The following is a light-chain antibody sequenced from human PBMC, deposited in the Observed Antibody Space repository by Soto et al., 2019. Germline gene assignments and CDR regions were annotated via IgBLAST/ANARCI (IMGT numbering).Light chain of an antibody. CDR1: SGHSTYV. J-gene: IGLJ2*01. CDR2: ISSDGSH. V-gene: IGLV4-69*01. CDR3: QTWGTGMV. Sequence: QSVLTQSPSASASLGASVKLTCTLSSGHSTYVIAWHQQQPDKGPRYLMTISSDGSHNKGDGIPDRFSGSSSGAERYLPISSLQSEDEADYYCQTWGTGMVFGGGTKLTVL.